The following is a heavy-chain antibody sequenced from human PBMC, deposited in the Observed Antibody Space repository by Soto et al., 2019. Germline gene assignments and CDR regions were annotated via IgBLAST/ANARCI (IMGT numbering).Heavy chain of an antibody. V-gene: IGHV1-69-2*01. CDR3: ATALSFGESALDY. D-gene: IGHD3-10*01. J-gene: IGHJ4*02. Sequence: EVQLIQSGAEVKRPGASVKLSCKVSGFSFTDYYLHWVQQAPGKGLEWMGLLDPGDGGIAYAEKFQGRVSIIADTSTDTLYLQVDGLTHDDTAIYYCATALSFGESALDYWGQGTRVTVSS. CDR2: LDPGDGGI. CDR1: GFSFTDYY.